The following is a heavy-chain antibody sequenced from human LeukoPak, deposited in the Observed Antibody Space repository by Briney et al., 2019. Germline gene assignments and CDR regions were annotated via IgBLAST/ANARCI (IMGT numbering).Heavy chain of an antibody. CDR1: GFTFDDYA. CDR3: AKGFRPNWSSGYVTYFDY. J-gene: IGHJ4*02. V-gene: IGHV3-9*01. D-gene: IGHD3-22*01. CDR2: ISWNSGSI. Sequence: SGRPLRLSCAASGFTFDDYAMHWVRQAPGKGLEWVSGISWNSGSIGYADSVKGRFTISRDNAENSLYLQMNSLRAEDTALYYCAKGFRPNWSSGYVTYFDYWGQGTLVTVSS.